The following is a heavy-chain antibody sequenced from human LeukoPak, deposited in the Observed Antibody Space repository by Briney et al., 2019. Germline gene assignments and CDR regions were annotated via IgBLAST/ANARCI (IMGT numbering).Heavy chain of an antibody. D-gene: IGHD2/OR15-2a*01. CDR3: ARVSGKRFFSTRSFDY. Sequence: ASVTVSCKASGYTFTSYNMHWVRQAPGEGLEWMGIINPSGGSTSYAQKFQARVTMTGDTSTSTVYMELSSLRSEDTAVYYCARVSGKRFFSTRSFDYWGQGTLVTVSS. CDR2: INPSGGST. CDR1: GYTFTSYN. V-gene: IGHV1-46*01. J-gene: IGHJ4*02.